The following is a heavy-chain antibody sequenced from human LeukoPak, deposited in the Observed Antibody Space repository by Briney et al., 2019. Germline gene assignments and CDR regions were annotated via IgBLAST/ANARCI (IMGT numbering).Heavy chain of an antibody. Sequence: PSETLSLTCTVSGYSISSGYYWGWIRQPPGEGLGWIGSIYDSGSTYYNPYVKSRVTISVDTSKNQFSLKLSSLTAADTAVYYCARDGRMITFGGARYYFDYWGQGTLVTVSS. CDR3: ARDGRMITFGGARYYFDY. V-gene: IGHV4-38-2*02. CDR1: GYSISSGYY. D-gene: IGHD3-16*01. J-gene: IGHJ4*02. CDR2: IYDSGST.